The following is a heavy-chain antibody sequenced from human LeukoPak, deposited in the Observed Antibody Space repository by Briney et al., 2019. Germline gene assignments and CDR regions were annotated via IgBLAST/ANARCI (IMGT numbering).Heavy chain of an antibody. J-gene: IGHJ4*02. CDR1: GFTFSDYY. D-gene: IGHD6-13*01. V-gene: IGHV3-11*04. CDR3: ARDGGSSWYFDY. CDR2: ISSSGNTT. Sequence: GGSLRLSCAASGFTFSDYYMSWIRQAPGKGLECVSYISSSGNTTDHADSVKGRFTSSRDNAKNSLYLQMSSLRAEDTAVYYCARDGGSSWYFDYWGQGTLVTVSS.